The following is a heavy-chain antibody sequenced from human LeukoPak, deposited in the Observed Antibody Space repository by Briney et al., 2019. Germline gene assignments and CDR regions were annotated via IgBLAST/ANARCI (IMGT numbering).Heavy chain of an antibody. CDR1: GYTFNTYS. Sequence: ASVKVSCKASGYTFNTYSITWVRQAPGQGLEWVGWINAKTGNPTYAQGFTGRFVFSLDTSVSTAYLQISSLKAEDTAVYYCARDQRGILRLFAFDIWGQGTMVTVSS. CDR3: ARDQRGILRLFAFDI. D-gene: IGHD3-22*01. CDR2: INAKTGNP. V-gene: IGHV7-4-1*02. J-gene: IGHJ3*02.